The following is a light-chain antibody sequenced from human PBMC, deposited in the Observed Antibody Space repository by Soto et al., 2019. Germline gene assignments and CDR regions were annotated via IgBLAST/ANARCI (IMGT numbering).Light chain of an antibody. CDR2: GAS. V-gene: IGKV3-20*01. Sequence: EIVLTQSPGTLSLSPGERATLSCRASQSVSSSYLAWYQQKPGQAPRLLIYGASSRATGIPDRFSGSGSGIDVTLTISRLEPEDFAVCYCQQYGSSPAVPFGGGNKVEIK. CDR3: QQYGSSPAVP. CDR1: QSVSSSY. J-gene: IGKJ4*01.